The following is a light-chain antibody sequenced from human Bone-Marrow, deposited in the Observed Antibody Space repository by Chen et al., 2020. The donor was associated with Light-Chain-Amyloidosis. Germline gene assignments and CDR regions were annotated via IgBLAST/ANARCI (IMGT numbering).Light chain of an antibody. Sequence: QSALTQPASVSGSPGQSITISCTGSSSDVGCYDYVFWYQQHPGKAPQLIIYDVSNRPSGVSDSFSGLKSGFPASPTISGRQAYDEVDYYCTSYKSSRTRVFGTGTKVTVL. CDR3: TSYKSSRTRV. J-gene: IGLJ1*01. CDR2: DVS. V-gene: IGLV2-14*01. CDR1: SSDVGCYDY.